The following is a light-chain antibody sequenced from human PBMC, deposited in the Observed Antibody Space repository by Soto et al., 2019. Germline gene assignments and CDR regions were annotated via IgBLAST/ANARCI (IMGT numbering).Light chain of an antibody. Sequence: QSALTQPASVSGSPGQSITISCTGTSSDVGGYNYVSWYQQHPGKAPKLMIYDVSNRPSGVSTRFSGSKSGNPASLTISGLQAEDEADYYCSSYTSSSTLMVFGGGTQLTAL. CDR2: DVS. CDR3: SSYTSSSTLMV. CDR1: SSDVGGYNY. J-gene: IGLJ2*01. V-gene: IGLV2-14*01.